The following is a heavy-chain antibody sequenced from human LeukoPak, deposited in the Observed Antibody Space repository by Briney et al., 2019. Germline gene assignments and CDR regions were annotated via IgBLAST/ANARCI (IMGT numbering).Heavy chain of an antibody. CDR1: GYTLTELS. CDR2: FDPEDGET. D-gene: IGHD1-1*01. J-gene: IGHJ4*02. CDR3: ATYSWNRRYFDY. V-gene: IGHV1-24*01. Sequence: ASVKVSCKVSGYTLTELSMHWVRQAPGKGLEWMGGFDPEDGETIYAQKFQGRVTMTEDTSTDTAYMELSSLRSEDTAVYYCATYSWNRRYFDYWGQGTLVTVSS.